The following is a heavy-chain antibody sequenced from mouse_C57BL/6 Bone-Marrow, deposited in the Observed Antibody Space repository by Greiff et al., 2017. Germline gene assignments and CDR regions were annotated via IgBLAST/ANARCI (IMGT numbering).Heavy chain of an antibody. CDR2: ILPGSGST. CDR3: TTVVATRAMAY. CDR1: GYTFTGYW. V-gene: IGHV1-9*01. J-gene: IGHJ4*01. D-gene: IGHD1-1*01. Sequence: VQGVESGAELMKPGASVKLSCKATGYTFTGYWIEWVKQRPGHGLEWIGEILPGSGSTNYNEQFKGKATFTVETSSNTAYMQLSSLTTADPAIYDCTTVVATRAMAYWGQGTLVNVSS.